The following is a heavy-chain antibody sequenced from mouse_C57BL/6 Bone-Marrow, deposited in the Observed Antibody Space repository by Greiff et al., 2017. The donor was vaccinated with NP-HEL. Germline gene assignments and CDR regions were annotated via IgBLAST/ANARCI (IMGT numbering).Heavy chain of an antibody. Sequence: VKLQQSGAELVRPGASVTLSCKASGYTFTDYEMHWVKQTPVHGLEWIGAIDPETGGTAYNQKFKGKAILTADKSSSTAYMELRSLTSEDSAVYYCTGYDYGEVYFDYWGQGTTLTVSS. D-gene: IGHD2-4*01. CDR1: GYTFTDYE. V-gene: IGHV1-15*01. CDR2: IDPETGGT. CDR3: TGYDYGEVYFDY. J-gene: IGHJ2*01.